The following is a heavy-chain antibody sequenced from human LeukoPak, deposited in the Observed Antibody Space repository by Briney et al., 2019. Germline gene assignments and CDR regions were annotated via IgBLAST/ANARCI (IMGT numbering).Heavy chain of an antibody. CDR1: GGSISSYY. CDR3: ARGGYYGSGNDFRFDP. D-gene: IGHD3-10*01. V-gene: IGHV4-59*01. CDR2: IHYTGST. Sequence: SETLSLTCTVSGGSISSYYWSWIRQPPGKGLECIGYIHYTGSTNYNPSLKSRVTISVDTSKSQFSLKLSSVTAADTAIYYCARGGYYGSGNDFRFDPWGQGTLVTVSS. J-gene: IGHJ5*02.